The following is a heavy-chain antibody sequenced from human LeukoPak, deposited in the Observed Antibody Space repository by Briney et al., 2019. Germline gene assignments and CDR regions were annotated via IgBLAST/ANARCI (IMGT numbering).Heavy chain of an antibody. D-gene: IGHD3-10*01. CDR3: AREGLNMVRGVIPKEAWGWFDP. Sequence: PSETLSLTCTVSGGSLSSYYWSWIRQPAGQGLEWIGHIYTSGSTNYNPSLKRRVTMSIDTSKNQFSLKLSSVTAADTAVYYCAREGLNMVRGVIPKEAWGWFDPWGQGTLVTVSS. V-gene: IGHV4-4*07. J-gene: IGHJ5*02. CDR1: GGSLSSYY. CDR2: IYTSGST.